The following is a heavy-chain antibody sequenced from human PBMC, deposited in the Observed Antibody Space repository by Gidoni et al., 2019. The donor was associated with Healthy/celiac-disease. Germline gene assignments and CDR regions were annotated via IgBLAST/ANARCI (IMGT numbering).Heavy chain of an antibody. CDR1: GFPFSNAW. CDR3: TTGSVGFGGF. V-gene: IGHV3-15*01. CDR2: IKSKTDGGTT. Sequence: EVQLVESGGGLVKPGGSIRLSCAPSGFPFSNAWMSWVRQAPGKGLEWVGRIKSKTDGGTTDYAAPVKGRFTISRDDSKNTLYLQMNSLKTEDTAVYYCTTGSVGFGGFWGQGTLVTVSS. D-gene: IGHD2-2*03. J-gene: IGHJ4*02.